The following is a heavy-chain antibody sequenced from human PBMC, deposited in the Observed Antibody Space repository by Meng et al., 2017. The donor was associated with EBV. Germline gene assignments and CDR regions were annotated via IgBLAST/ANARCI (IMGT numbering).Heavy chain of an antibody. CDR3: ARDGRLYDTPSPFDY. CDR2: ISAYNGNT. V-gene: IGHV1-18*01. Sequence: QIRLVQTGAEVNNPGASVKDSCKVSGYTFTSYGISWVRQAPGQGLEWMGWISAYNGNTNYAQKLQGRVTMTTDTSTSTAYMELRSLRSDDTAVYYCARDGRLYDTPSPFDYWGQGTLVTVSS. CDR1: GYTFTSYG. D-gene: IGHD3-22*01. J-gene: IGHJ4*02.